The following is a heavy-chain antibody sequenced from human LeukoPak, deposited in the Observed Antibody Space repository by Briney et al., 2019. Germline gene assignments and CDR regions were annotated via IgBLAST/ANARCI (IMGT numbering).Heavy chain of an antibody. CDR2: IRSKAYGGTT. CDR1: GFTFGDYA. Sequence: GGSLRLSCTASGFTFGDYAMSWVRQAPGKGLEWVGFIRSKAYGGTTEYAASVKGRFTISRDDSKSIAYLQMNSLKTEDTAVYYCTRQHSSGWWAFDYWGQGTLVTVSS. V-gene: IGHV3-49*04. D-gene: IGHD6-19*01. J-gene: IGHJ4*02. CDR3: TRQHSSGWWAFDY.